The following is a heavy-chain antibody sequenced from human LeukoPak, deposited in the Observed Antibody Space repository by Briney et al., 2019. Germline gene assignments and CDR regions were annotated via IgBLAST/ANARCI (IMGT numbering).Heavy chain of an antibody. CDR2: IYDSGST. CDR3: ARGGGYSYGYAAYYFDY. J-gene: IGHJ4*02. D-gene: IGHD5-18*01. Sequence: SETLSLTCTVSGGSISSYYWNWMRQPPGKGLEWIGNIYDSGSTNYNPSLKSRVTISVDTSNNQLSLKMSSVTAADTAVYYCARGGGYSYGYAAYYFDYWGQGRLVTVSS. V-gene: IGHV4-59*01. CDR1: GGSISSYY.